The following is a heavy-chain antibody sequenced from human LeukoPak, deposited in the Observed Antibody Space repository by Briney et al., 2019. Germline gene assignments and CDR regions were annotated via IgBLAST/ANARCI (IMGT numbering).Heavy chain of an antibody. J-gene: IGHJ4*02. D-gene: IGHD6-6*01. CDR1: GYTFTGYY. CDR3: TRDLYSSSSLGDY. CDR2: INPNSGGT. V-gene: IGHV1-2*02. Sequence: ASVKVSCKASGYTFTGYYMHWVRQAPGQGLEWMGWINPNSGGTNYAQKFQGRVTMTRDTSISTAYMELSRLRSDDTAVYYCTRDLYSSSSLGDYWGQGTLVTVSS.